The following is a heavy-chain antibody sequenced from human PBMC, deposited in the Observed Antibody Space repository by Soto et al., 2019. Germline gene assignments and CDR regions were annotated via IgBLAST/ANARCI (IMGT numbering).Heavy chain of an antibody. CDR3: AKGPIFGVENIYDY. CDR2: MSGSGGTA. J-gene: IGHJ4*02. Sequence: EVQLLESGGGLVQPGGSLRLSCAASGFTFSSYAMSWVRQAPGKGLEWVLGMSGSGGTAHYRDSGKGRFTISSDNSKQTLYLQMNSLRAEDTALYYCAKGPIFGVENIYDYWGQGTLVTVSS. V-gene: IGHV3-23*01. D-gene: IGHD3-3*01. CDR1: GFTFSSYA.